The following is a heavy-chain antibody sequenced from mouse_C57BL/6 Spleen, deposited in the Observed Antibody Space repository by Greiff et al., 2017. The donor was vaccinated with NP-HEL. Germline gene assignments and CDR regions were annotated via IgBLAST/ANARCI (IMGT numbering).Heavy chain of an antibody. Sequence: EVKLVESGEGLVKPGGSLKLSCAASGFTFSSYAMSWVRQTPEKRLEWVAYISSGGDYIYYADTVKGRFTISRDNARNTLYLQMSSLKSEDTAMYYCTRDRGTHWYFDVWGTGTTVTVSS. J-gene: IGHJ1*03. CDR1: GFTFSSYA. V-gene: IGHV5-9-1*02. CDR3: TRDRGTHWYFDV. CDR2: ISSGGDYI. D-gene: IGHD3-1*01.